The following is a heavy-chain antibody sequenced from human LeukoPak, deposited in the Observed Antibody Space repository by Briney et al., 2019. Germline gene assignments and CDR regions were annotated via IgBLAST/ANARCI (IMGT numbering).Heavy chain of an antibody. CDR1: GFTFSSSS. J-gene: IGHJ4*02. D-gene: IGHD3-22*01. V-gene: IGHV3-21*01. Sequence: PGGSLRLSCAATGFTFSSSSMSWVRQAPGKGLEWVSSISSSSSYIYYADSVKGRFTISRDNAKNSLYLQMNSLRAEDTAVYYCARDQYDSSGYYYVGDYWGQGTLVTVSS. CDR3: ARDQYDSSGYYYVGDY. CDR2: ISSSSSYI.